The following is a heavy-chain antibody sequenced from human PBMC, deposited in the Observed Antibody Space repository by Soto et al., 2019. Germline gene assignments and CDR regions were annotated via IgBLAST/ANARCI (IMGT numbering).Heavy chain of an antibody. Sequence: SVKVSCKASGGAFSSYAISWVRQAPGQGLEWMGGIIPIFGTANYAQKFQGRVTITADKSTSTAYMELSSLRSEDTAVYYCARERSGYSSSSGVGSHFDYWGQGTLVTVSS. CDR3: ARERSGYSSSSGVGSHFDY. CDR1: GGAFSSYA. V-gene: IGHV1-69*06. J-gene: IGHJ4*02. CDR2: IIPIFGTA. D-gene: IGHD6-6*01.